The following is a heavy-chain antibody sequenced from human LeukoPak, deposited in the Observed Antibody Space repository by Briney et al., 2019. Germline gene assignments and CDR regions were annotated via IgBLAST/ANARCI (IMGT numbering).Heavy chain of an antibody. J-gene: IGHJ6*02. CDR1: GGTFSSYT. D-gene: IGHD2-2*01. V-gene: IGHV1-69*02. CDR3: ARDGVVRPPDCSSTSCPYNYYYYGMDV. Sequence: SVKVSCRASGGTFSSYTISWVRQAPGQGLEWMGRIIPILGIANYAQKFQGRVTITADKSTSTAYMELSSLRSEDTAVYYCARDGVVRPPDCSSTSCPYNYYYYGMDVWGQGTTVTVSS. CDR2: IIPILGIA.